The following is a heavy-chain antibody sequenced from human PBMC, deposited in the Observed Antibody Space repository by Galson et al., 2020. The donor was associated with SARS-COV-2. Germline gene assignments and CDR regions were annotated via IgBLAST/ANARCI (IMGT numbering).Heavy chain of an antibody. D-gene: IGHD6-19*01. CDR1: GGSISSSNW. Sequence: ASETLSLTCAVSGGSISSSNWWSWVRQPPGKGLEWIGEIYHSGSTNYNPSLKSRVTISVDKSKNQFSLKLSSVTAADTAVYYCARAPWLQEAFSHPPTYYFDYWGQGTLVTVSS. V-gene: IGHV4-4*02. J-gene: IGHJ4*02. CDR2: IYHSGST. CDR3: ARAPWLQEAFSHPPTYYFDY.